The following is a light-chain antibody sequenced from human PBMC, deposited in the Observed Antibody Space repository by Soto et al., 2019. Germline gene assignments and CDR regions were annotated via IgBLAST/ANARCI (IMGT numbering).Light chain of an antibody. CDR1: GSST. J-gene: IGLJ1*01. CDR3: AAWDDSLTGHYV. Sequence: GSSTVNWYQHLPGTAPKLIIFSNNERPSGVPDRFSASKSGTSASLAISGLQSEDEAAYFCAAWDDSLTGHYVFGSGTKVTVL. CDR2: SNN. V-gene: IGLV1-44*01.